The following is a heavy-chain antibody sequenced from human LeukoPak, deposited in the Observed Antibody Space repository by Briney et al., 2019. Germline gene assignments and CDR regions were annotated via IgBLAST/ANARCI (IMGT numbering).Heavy chain of an antibody. CDR1: GFTFSDYD. CDR2: IGTAGDT. Sequence: PGGSLRLSCAASGFTFSDYDMHWVRQPTGKGLEWVAAIGTAGDTYYTGSVKSRFTISRENAKNSLYLQMNSLRAGDTAVYYCARVAKERVGGVYYFDYWGQGTLVTVSS. D-gene: IGHD1-1*01. J-gene: IGHJ4*02. CDR3: ARVAKERVGGVYYFDY. V-gene: IGHV3-13*01.